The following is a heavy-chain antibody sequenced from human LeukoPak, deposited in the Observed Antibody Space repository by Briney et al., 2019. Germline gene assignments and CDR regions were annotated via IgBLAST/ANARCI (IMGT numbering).Heavy chain of an antibody. CDR3: AKKSAEWFDP. V-gene: IGHV3-30*18. Sequence: GGSLRLSCAASGFTFSSYGMHWVRQAPGKGLEWVAVISYDGSNKYYADSMKGRFTISRDNSKNTLYLQMNSLRAEDTAVYYCAKKSAEWFDPWGQGTLVTVSS. CDR1: GFTFSSYG. J-gene: IGHJ5*02. D-gene: IGHD1-14*01. CDR2: ISYDGSNK.